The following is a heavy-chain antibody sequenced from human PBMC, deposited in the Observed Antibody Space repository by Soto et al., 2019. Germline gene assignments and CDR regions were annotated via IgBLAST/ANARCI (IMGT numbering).Heavy chain of an antibody. V-gene: IGHV2-70*20. CDR3: ARTKYGNGWYPDDY. D-gene: IGHD6-19*01. J-gene: IGHJ4*02. Sequence: SGPTLVNPTQTLTLTCTVSGFSLSTSGMCVSWVRQPPGKALEWLALIDWDDDKYYSTSLKTRLTISKDTFKNQVVLTMTNMDPVDTATYYCARTKYGNGWYPDDYWGQGTLVTVSS. CDR1: GFSLSTSGMC. CDR2: IDWDDDK.